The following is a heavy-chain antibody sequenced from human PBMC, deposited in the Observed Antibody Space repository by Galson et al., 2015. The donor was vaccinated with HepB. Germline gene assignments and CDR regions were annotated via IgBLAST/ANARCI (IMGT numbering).Heavy chain of an antibody. CDR1: GFTFDDYA. CDR3: AKGGVGGVSPRRYYYYGMDV. CDR2: ISWNSGSI. D-gene: IGHD3-16*01. J-gene: IGHJ6*02. V-gene: IGHV3-9*01. Sequence: SLRLSCAASGFTFDDYAMHWVRQAPGKGLEWVSGISWNSGSIGYADSVKGRFTISRDNAKNSLYLQMNSLRAEDTALYYCAKGGVGGVSPRRYYYYGMDVWGQGTTVTVSS.